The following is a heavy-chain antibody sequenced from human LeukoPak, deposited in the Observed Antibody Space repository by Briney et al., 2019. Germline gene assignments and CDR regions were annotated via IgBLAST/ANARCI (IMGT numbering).Heavy chain of an antibody. V-gene: IGHV3-23*01. D-gene: IGHD3-10*01. CDR2: ISGSGGST. J-gene: IGHJ6*02. CDR3: ANVGAGGSSSYYYYGMDV. CDR1: GFTFSSYA. Sequence: GSLRLSCAASGFTFSSYAMSWVRQAPGKGLEWVSAISGSGGSTYYADSVKGRFTISRDNSKNTLYLQMNSLRAEDTAVYYCANVGAGGSSSYYYYGMDVWGQGTTVTVSS.